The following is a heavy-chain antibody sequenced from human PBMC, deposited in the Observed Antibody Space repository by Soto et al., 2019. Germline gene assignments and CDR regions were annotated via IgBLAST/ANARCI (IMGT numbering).Heavy chain of an antibody. V-gene: IGHV1-69*04. J-gene: IGHJ1*01. CDR2: IIPILGIA. CDR3: AREEIPSSSWYSRAKYFQH. CDR1: GGTFSSYT. Sequence: GASVKVSCKASGGTFSSYTISWVRQAPGQGLEWMGRIIPILGIANYAQKLQGRVTITADKSTSTAYMELSSLRSEDTAVYYCAREEIPSSSWYSRAKYFQHWGQGTLVTVSS. D-gene: IGHD6-13*01.